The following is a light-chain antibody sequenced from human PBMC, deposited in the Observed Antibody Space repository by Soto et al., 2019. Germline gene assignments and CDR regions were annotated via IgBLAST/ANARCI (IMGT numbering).Light chain of an antibody. J-gene: IGLJ3*02. Sequence: QSVLTQPPSASGTPGQRVTISCSGSSSNIGSSYVYWYQQLPGTAPKLLIYRNDQRPSGVPDRFSGSKSGTSASLAISGLRSEDEADYYCTSWDNSRSVRVFGGGTKLTVL. CDR3: TSWDNSRSVRV. V-gene: IGLV1-47*01. CDR2: RND. CDR1: SSNIGSSY.